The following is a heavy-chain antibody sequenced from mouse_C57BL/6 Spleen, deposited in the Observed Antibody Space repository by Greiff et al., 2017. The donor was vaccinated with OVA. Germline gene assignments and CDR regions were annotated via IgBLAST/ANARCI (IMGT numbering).Heavy chain of an antibody. CDR2: INPNNGGT. J-gene: IGHJ3*01. CDR1: GYTFTDYY. Sequence: VQLKQSGPELVKPGASVKISCKASGYTFTDYYMNWVKQSHGKSLEWIGDINPNNGGTSYNQKFKGKATLTVDKSSSTAYMELRSLTSEDSAVYYCARRNYGGGFAYWGQGTLVTVSA. D-gene: IGHD1-1*01. CDR3: ARRNYGGGFAY. V-gene: IGHV1-26*01.